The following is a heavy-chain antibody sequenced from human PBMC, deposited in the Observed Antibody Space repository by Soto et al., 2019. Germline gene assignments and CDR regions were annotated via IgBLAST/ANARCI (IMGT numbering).Heavy chain of an antibody. Sequence: SETLSLTCAVYGESLSAYYWTWFRQHPGKGLEWIGEINQSGSTNYNPSLKSRVTMSADTSKKHFSLKVTSVTAADTAVYYCARGTVYVPFLFPCLDVWGQGTTVTVSS. D-gene: IGHD3-10*02. CDR1: GESLSAYY. V-gene: IGHV4-34*01. CDR2: INQSGST. J-gene: IGHJ6*02. CDR3: ARGTVYVPFLFPCLDV.